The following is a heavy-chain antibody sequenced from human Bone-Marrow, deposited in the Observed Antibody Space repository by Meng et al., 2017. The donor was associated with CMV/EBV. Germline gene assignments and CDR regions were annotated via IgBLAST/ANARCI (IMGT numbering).Heavy chain of an antibody. J-gene: IGHJ6*02. CDR1: GGSISSSSYS. Sequence: SQTLSLTCAVSGGSISSSSYSWGWIRQPPRKGLEWIGNIHSYGDTYYNPSLESRVTISLDTSKNQFFLKVSSVTAADTAMYYCAREVAAGAYVMDVWGQGTMVTVSS. CDR3: AREVAAGAYVMDV. D-gene: IGHD2-15*01. V-gene: IGHV4-39*07. CDR2: IHSYGDT.